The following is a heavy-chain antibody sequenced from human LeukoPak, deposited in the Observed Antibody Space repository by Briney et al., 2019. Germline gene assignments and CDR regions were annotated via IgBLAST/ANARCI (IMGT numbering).Heavy chain of an antibody. D-gene: IGHD1-26*01. CDR3: ARDFGSGSYLYSDY. J-gene: IGHJ4*02. Sequence: SETLSLTCTVSGGSISSYYWSWIRQPAGKGLEWIGRIYTSGSTNYNPSLKSRVTMSVDTSKNQFSLKLSSVTAADTAVYYCARDFGSGSYLYSDYWGQGTLVTVSS. CDR1: GGSISSYY. CDR2: IYTSGST. V-gene: IGHV4-4*07.